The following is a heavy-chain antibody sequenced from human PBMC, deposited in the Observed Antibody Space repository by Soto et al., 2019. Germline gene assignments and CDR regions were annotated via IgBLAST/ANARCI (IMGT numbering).Heavy chain of an antibody. V-gene: IGHV1-2*04. J-gene: IGHJ4*02. Sequence: ASVKVSCKASGYTFTGYYMHWVRQAPGQGLEWMGWINPNSGGTNYAQKFQGWVTMTRDTSISTAYMELSRLRSDDTAVYYCARDLGYYDSSGYSYWGQGTLVTVSS. CDR3: ARDLGYYDSSGYSY. CDR2: INPNSGGT. D-gene: IGHD3-22*01. CDR1: GYTFTGYY.